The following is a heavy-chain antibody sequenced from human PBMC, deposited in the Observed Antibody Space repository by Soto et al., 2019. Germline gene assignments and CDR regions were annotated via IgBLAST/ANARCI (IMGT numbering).Heavy chain of an antibody. V-gene: IGHV3-30-3*01. CDR3: ARGYSSSYRAYGMDV. Sequence: GGSLRLSCAASGFTFSSYAMHWVRQAPGKGLEWVAVISYDGSNKYYEDSGKGRFTITSDNSKKTLYLQMNSLRAEDTAVYYCARGYSSSYRAYGMDVWGQGTTVTVSS. J-gene: IGHJ6*02. CDR1: GFTFSSYA. CDR2: ISYDGSNK. D-gene: IGHD6-6*01.